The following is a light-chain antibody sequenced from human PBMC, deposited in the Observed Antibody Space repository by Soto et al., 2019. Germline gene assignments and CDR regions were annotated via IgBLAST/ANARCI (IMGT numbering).Light chain of an antibody. CDR1: QSVSSSY. V-gene: IGKV3D-20*01. J-gene: IGKJ1*01. Sequence: EIVLTQSPATLSLSPGERATLSCGASQSVSSSYLAWYQQKPGMAPRLLIYGASNRATGIPDRLSGSGSGTDFTLTITRLEPEDFAMYYCQRYDSFRTFGQGTKVDIK. CDR3: QRYDSFRT. CDR2: GAS.